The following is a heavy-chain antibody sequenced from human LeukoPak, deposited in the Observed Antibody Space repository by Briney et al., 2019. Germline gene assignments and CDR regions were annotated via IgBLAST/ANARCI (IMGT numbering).Heavy chain of an antibody. CDR2: IYYSGST. Sequence: SETLSLTCTVSGGSISSYYWSWIRQPPGKGLEWIGYIYYSGSTNYNPSLKSRVTISVDTSKNQFSLKLSSVTAADTALYYCARDKGLHAFDIWGQGTMVTVSS. CDR1: GGSISSYY. CDR3: ARDKGLHAFDI. V-gene: IGHV4-59*01. J-gene: IGHJ3*02. D-gene: IGHD4-11*01.